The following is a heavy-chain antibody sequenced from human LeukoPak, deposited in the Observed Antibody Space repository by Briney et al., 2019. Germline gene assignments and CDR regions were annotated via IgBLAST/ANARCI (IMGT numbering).Heavy chain of an antibody. V-gene: IGHV1-18*01. J-gene: IGHJ4*02. D-gene: IGHD2-15*01. CDR2: ISAYNGNT. CDR1: GYTFTSYG. Sequence: GASVKVSCKASGYTFTSYGISWVRQAPGQGLEWMGWISAYNGNTNYAQKLQGRVTMTTDTSTSTAYMELRSLRSGDTAVYYCARDGYCSGGSCYFLAPFDYWGQGTLVTVSS. CDR3: ARDGYCSGGSCYFLAPFDY.